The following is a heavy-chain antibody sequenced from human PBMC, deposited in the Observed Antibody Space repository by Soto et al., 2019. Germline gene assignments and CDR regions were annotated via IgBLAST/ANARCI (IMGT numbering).Heavy chain of an antibody. Sequence: EVQLVESGGGLVKPGGSLRLSCAASGFTFSSYSMNWVRQAPGKGLEWVSSISRSSSYIYYADSVKGRFTISRDNAKNSLYLQMNSLRAEDTAVYYCVTSTVAAEYFQHWGQGTLVTVSS. V-gene: IGHV3-21*01. CDR3: VTSTVAAEYFQH. CDR1: GFTFSSYS. D-gene: IGHD2-15*01. CDR2: ISRSSSYI. J-gene: IGHJ1*01.